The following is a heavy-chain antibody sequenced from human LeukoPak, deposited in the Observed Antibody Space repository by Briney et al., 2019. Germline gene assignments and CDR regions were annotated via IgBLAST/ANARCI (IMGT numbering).Heavy chain of an antibody. CDR1: GGSFSVYY. CDR3: ARDTYYDFWSGYYSKNNWFDP. D-gene: IGHD3-3*01. V-gene: IGHV4-34*01. Sequence: SETLSLTCAVYGGSFSVYYWSWIRQPPGKGLEWIGEINHSGSTNYNPSLKSRVTISVDTSKNQFSLMLSSVTAADTAVYYCARDTYYDFWSGYYSKNNWFDPWGQGTLVTVSS. CDR2: INHSGST. J-gene: IGHJ5*02.